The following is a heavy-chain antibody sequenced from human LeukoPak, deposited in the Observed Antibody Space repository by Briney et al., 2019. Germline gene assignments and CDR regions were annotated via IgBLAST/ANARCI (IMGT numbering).Heavy chain of an antibody. D-gene: IGHD4-17*01. CDR1: GGSISSYY. CDR2: IYYSGST. J-gene: IGHJ4*02. Sequence: SETLSLTCTVSGGSISSYYWSWIRQPPGKGLEWIGYIYYSGSTNYNPSLKSRVTISVDTSKNQFSLKLSSVTAADTAVYYCARQSWTHSTVTTWGQGTLVTVSS. CDR3: ARQSWTHSTVTT. V-gene: IGHV4-59*08.